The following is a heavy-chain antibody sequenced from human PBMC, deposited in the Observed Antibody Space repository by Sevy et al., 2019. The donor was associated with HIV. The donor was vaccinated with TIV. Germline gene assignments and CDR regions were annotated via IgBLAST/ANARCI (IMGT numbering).Heavy chain of an antibody. V-gene: IGHV3-30*04. Sequence: GGSLRLSCAASGFTFSSYAMHWVRQAPGKGLEWVAVISYDGSNKYYADSVKGRFTISRDNSKNTLYLQMNSLRAEDTAVYYCARETGSYGDFDSWGQGTLVTVSS. D-gene: IGHD1-26*01. CDR2: ISYDGSNK. CDR1: GFTFSSYA. CDR3: ARETGSYGDFDS. J-gene: IGHJ4*02.